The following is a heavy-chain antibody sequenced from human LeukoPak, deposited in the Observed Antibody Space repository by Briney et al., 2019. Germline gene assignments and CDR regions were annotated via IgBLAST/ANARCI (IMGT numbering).Heavy chain of an antibody. CDR3: AKGGLLVASFDY. Sequence: GGSLRLSCAASGFTFSSYGMHWVRQAPGKGLEWVAVISYDGDNKYYADSVKGRFTISRDNSKNTLYLQMNRLRAEDTAVYYCAKGGLLVASFDYWGQGTLVTVSS. CDR1: GFTFSSYG. J-gene: IGHJ4*02. CDR2: ISYDGDNK. D-gene: IGHD5-12*01. V-gene: IGHV3-30*18.